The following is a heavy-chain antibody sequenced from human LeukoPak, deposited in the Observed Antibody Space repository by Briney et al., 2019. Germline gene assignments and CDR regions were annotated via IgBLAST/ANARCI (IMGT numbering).Heavy chain of an antibody. J-gene: IGHJ3*02. D-gene: IGHD3-22*01. CDR2: IYYSGST. Sequence: PSETLSLTCTVSGGSISSYYWSWIRQPPGKGLEWIGYIYYSGSTNYNPSLKSRVTISVDTSKNQFSLKLSSVTAADTAVYYCARLRSFEYYYDSSADAFDIWGQGTMVTVSS. CDR1: GGSISSYY. V-gene: IGHV4-59*08. CDR3: ARLRSFEYYYDSSADAFDI.